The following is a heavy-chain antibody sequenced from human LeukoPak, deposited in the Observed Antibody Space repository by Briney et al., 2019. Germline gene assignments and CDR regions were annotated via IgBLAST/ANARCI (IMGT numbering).Heavy chain of an antibody. CDR3: ARASDSCSGGSCYPDAFDI. V-gene: IGHV4-4*07. CDR2: IYTSEST. J-gene: IGHJ3*02. D-gene: IGHD2-15*01. CDR1: GGSLSSYY. Sequence: SETLSLTCTVSGGSLSSYYWSWIRQPAGKGLEWIGRIYTSESTNYNPSLMSRVTMSVDTSKNQFSLKLTSVTAADTAVYYCARASDSCSGGSCYPDAFDIWGQGTMVTVSS.